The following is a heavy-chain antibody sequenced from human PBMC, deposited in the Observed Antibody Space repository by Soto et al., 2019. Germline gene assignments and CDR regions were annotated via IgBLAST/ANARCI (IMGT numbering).Heavy chain of an antibody. J-gene: IGHJ4*02. Sequence: PSETLSLTCTVSGDSIGTTHSYWAWIRQSPGKGLEWIGNIHYSGSTYYMPSLRSRVTLSADTSKNQFSLRLTSVTAEDTAVYYCARHEGNGNVWPLDYWGQG. D-gene: IGHD2-8*01. CDR1: GDSIGTTHSY. CDR2: IHYSGST. V-gene: IGHV4-39*01. CDR3: ARHEGNGNVWPLDY.